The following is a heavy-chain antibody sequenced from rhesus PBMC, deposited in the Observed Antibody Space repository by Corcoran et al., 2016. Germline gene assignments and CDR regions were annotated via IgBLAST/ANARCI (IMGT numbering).Heavy chain of an antibody. CDR3: ATGAGMFDC. V-gene: IGHV1-111*02. Sequence: EVQLVQSGAEVKKPGASGKISCKASGYTFTDYYLHWVRQAPGKGLEVMGSVDPKDDEAKHAKTFQDRVAITAETSTETAYMELSRLRSDDTAVYYCATGAGMFDCWGQGLRVTVSS. J-gene: IGHJ3*01. CDR1: GYTFTDYY. CDR2: VDPKDDEA. D-gene: IGHD3-9*01.